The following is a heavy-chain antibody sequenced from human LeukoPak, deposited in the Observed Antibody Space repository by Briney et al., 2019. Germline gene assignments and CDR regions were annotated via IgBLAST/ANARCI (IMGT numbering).Heavy chain of an antibody. D-gene: IGHD2-21*01. CDR2: ISSGSNTI. CDR1: GFTFSTYR. Sequence: GGSLRLSCAASGFTFSTYRMNWVRQAPGKGLEWLSYISSGSNTIFYADSVKGRFTISRDNAKNSLYLQMNSLRAEDTAVYYCARTYFCFDYWGQGILVTVSA. J-gene: IGHJ4*02. V-gene: IGHV3-48*04. CDR3: ARTYFCFDY.